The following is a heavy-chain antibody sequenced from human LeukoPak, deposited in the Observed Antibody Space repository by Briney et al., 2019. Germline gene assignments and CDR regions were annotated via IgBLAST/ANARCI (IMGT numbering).Heavy chain of an antibody. Sequence: GGSLRLSCAASGFTSSSYGMHWVRQAPGKGLEWVAFIRYDGSNKYYADSVKGRFTISRDNSKNTLYLQMNSLRAEDTAVYYCAKPPPAAGNWFDPWGQGTLVTVSS. D-gene: IGHD6-13*01. CDR3: AKPPPAAGNWFDP. CDR1: GFTSSSYG. CDR2: IRYDGSNK. V-gene: IGHV3-30*02. J-gene: IGHJ5*02.